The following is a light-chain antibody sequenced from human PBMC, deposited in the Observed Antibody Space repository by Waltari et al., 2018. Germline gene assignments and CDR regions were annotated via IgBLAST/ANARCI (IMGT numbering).Light chain of an antibody. V-gene: IGKV4-1*01. J-gene: IGKJ2*01. CDR1: QSVLFSSDNKNY. CDR3: QQYYIAQYT. Sequence: DIVMTQSPDSLTVSLGVRATINCKSSQSVLFSSDNKNYLAWYQQKPGQPPKLLIYWASTRESGLPDRFSGSWSGTDFTLTISSLQAEDVAVYFCQQYYIAQYTFGQGTKLEIK. CDR2: WAS.